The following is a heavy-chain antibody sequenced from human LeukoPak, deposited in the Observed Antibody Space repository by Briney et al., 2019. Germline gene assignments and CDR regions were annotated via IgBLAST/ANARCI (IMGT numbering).Heavy chain of an antibody. V-gene: IGHV3-7*03. CDR2: INQDGSEK. CDR1: GLIFRSYW. J-gene: IGHJ4*02. Sequence: GGSLRLSCAVSGLIFRSYWMSWVRQAPGKGLEWVANINQDGSEKYFVDSVKGRFTISRDNAKNSLHLQMNTLRAEDTAVYFCAKRGVVIRVILVGFHKEAYYFDSWGQGALVTVSS. CDR3: AKRGVVIRVILVGFHKEAYYFDS. D-gene: IGHD3-22*01.